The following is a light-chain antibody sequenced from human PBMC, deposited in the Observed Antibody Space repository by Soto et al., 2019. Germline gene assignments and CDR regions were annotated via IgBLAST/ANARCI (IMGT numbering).Light chain of an antibody. CDR1: QSIGDS. V-gene: IGKV1-5*01. CDR3: QQYETFSGT. J-gene: IGKJ1*01. Sequence: DIQMTQSPSTLSASVGDRVTITCRASQSIGDSLAWYQQKPGKAPYLLISDVSSLERGVPSRFSGSGSGTKFTLTIASLQPDDFATYYCQQYETFSGTFGPGTKVDIK. CDR2: DVS.